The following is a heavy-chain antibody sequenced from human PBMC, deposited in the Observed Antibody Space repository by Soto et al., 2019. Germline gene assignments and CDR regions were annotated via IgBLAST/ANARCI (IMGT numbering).Heavy chain of an antibody. V-gene: IGHV5-51*01. CDR3: ARSSGWPYYYYYYGMDV. J-gene: IGHJ6*02. CDR2: IYPGDSGT. D-gene: IGHD6-19*01. Sequence: GESLKISCKGSGYSFTSYWIGWVRQMPGKGLEWMGIIYPGDSGTRYSPSFQGQVTISADKSISTAYLQWSSLKASDTAMYYCARSSGWPYYYYYYGMDVWGQGTTVTVSS. CDR1: GYSFTSYW.